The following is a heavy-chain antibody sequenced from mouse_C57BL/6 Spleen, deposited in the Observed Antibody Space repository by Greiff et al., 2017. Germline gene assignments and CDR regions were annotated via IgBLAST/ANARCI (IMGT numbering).Heavy chain of an antibody. Sequence: VQLQQSGAELARPGASVKLSCKASGYTFTSYGISWVKQRTGQGLEWIGEIYPRSGNTYYNEKFKGKATLTADKSSSTAYMSLRSLTSEASAVYFCASRDYDVEAWFAYWGQGTLVTVSA. CDR1: GYTFTSYG. CDR3: ASRDYDVEAWFAY. D-gene: IGHD2-4*01. J-gene: IGHJ3*01. V-gene: IGHV1-81*01. CDR2: IYPRSGNT.